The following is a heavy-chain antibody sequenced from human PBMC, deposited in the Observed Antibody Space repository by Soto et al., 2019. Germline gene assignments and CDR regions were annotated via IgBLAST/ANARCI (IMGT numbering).Heavy chain of an antibody. Sequence: QVQLVQSGAEVKKPGASVKVSCKASGYTFTSYYMHWVRQAPGQGLELMGIINPSGGSTSYAQKFQGRVTMTRDTSTSTVYMELSSLRSEDTAVYYCASSREMATIEDAFDIWGQGTMVTVSS. CDR3: ASSREMATIEDAFDI. J-gene: IGHJ3*02. CDR2: INPSGGST. CDR1: GYTFTSYY. V-gene: IGHV1-46*01. D-gene: IGHD5-12*01.